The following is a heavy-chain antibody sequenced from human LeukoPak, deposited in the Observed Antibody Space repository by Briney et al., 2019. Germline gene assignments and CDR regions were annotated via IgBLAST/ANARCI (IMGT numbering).Heavy chain of an antibody. Sequence: GGSLGLSCAASGFSFSSYAMSWVRQAPGKGLEWVSVISGSGGTTYYADSVKGRFTISRDNSKNTLYLQMNSLRAEDTAVYYCAKGLEMATISPPDYWGQGTLVTVSS. CDR3: AKGLEMATISPPDY. D-gene: IGHD5-24*01. J-gene: IGHJ4*02. CDR1: GFSFSSYA. V-gene: IGHV3-23*01. CDR2: ISGSGGTT.